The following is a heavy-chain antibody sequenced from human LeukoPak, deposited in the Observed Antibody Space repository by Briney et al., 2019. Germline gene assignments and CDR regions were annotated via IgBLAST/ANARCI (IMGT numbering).Heavy chain of an antibody. CDR2: VHLDGRT. CDR1: GGSFTSTNR. D-gene: IGHD3-3*01. V-gene: IGHV4-4*02. J-gene: IGHJ4*02. CDR3: AREGGFYRPLDY. Sequence: SETLSLTCDVSGGSFTSTNRWTWVRQPPGKGLEWIGEVHLDGRTNYNPSLKSRLIMSVDLPENHISLKLTSVTAADTAVYYCAREGGFYRPLDYSGQGPLVTVSS.